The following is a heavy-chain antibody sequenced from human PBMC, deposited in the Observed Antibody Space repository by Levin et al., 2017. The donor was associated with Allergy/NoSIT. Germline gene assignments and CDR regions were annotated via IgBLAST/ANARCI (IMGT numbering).Heavy chain of an antibody. CDR3: AKTGKQVVQGTFEE. D-gene: IGHD3-10*01. J-gene: IGHJ1*01. V-gene: IGHV3-23*01. CDR2: IVGSGSAT. Sequence: PGGSLRLSCAASGFTSGNFAMSWVRQTPGKGLEWVSSIVGSGSATYYAESVRGRFTIFRDESKNTLHLQMNDLRTDDTALYYCAKTGKQVVQGTFEEWGQGTLVTVSS. CDR1: GFTSGNFA.